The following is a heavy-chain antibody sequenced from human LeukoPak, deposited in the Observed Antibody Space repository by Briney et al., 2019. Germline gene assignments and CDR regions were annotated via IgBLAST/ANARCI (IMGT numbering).Heavy chain of an antibody. CDR1: GYSIGSGYY. D-gene: IGHD6-25*01. CDR2: IYHNGNT. J-gene: IGHJ4*02. V-gene: IGHV4-38-2*02. Sequence: SETLSLTCAISGYSIGSGYYWAWIRQPPGKGLEWIGSIYHNGNTYYNPSLKSRVAISIDRSKNLVSLRLTSVTAADTAMFYCARERGAAPLIAAAIPNPYFDCWGQGTLVTVSS. CDR3: ARERGAAPLIAAAIPNPYFDC.